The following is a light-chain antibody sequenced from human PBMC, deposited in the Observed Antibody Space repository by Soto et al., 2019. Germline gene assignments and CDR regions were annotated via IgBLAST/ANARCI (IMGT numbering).Light chain of an antibody. CDR2: DVS. J-gene: IGLJ1*01. V-gene: IGLV2-11*01. Sequence: QSALTQPRSVSGSPGQSVTISCTGTSSDVGGYNYVSWYQQHPGKAPKLMIYDVSKRPSGVPDRFSGSKSGNTASLTISGLQAEDEADYYCCSDAGIPYVFGTGTKLAVL. CDR1: SSDVGGYNY. CDR3: CSDAGIPYV.